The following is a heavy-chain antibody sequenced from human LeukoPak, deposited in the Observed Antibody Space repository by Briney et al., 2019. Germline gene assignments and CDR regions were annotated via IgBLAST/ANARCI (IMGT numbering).Heavy chain of an antibody. Sequence: SETLSLTCTVSGGSISSGGYYWSWIRQHPGKGLEWIGYIYYSGSTYYNPSLKSRVTMSVDTSKNQFSLKLSSVTAADTAVYYCAREGLGYCSSTSCYIWFDPWGQGTLVTVSS. J-gene: IGHJ5*02. V-gene: IGHV4-31*03. CDR3: AREGLGYCSSTSCYIWFDP. D-gene: IGHD2-2*02. CDR2: IYYSGST. CDR1: GGSISSGGYY.